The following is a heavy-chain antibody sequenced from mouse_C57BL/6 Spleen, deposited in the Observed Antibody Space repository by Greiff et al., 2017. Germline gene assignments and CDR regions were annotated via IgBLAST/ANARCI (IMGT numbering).Heavy chain of an antibody. D-gene: IGHD3-2*02. Sequence: EVQLQESGPGLVKPSQSLSLTCSVTGYSITSGYYWNWIRQFPGNKLEWMGYISYDGSNNYNPSLKNRISITRDTSKNQFFLKLNSVTTEDTATYYCAIDSSGSWFAYWGQGTLVTVSA. CDR1: GYSITSGYY. CDR3: AIDSSGSWFAY. J-gene: IGHJ3*01. V-gene: IGHV3-6*01. CDR2: ISYDGSN.